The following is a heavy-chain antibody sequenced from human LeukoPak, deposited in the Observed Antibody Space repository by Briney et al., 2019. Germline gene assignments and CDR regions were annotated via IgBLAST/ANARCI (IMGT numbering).Heavy chain of an antibody. CDR1: GGIFSSYG. V-gene: IGHV1-69*01. CDR2: NIPIFGTP. CDR3: ATYLGYCHGDNCYRPYP. J-gene: IGHJ5*02. D-gene: IGHD2-15*01. Sequence: SVKVSCKASGGIFSSYGFSWVRQAPGQGREWMGENIPIFGTPNYAQRFQGRVTITADESTSTVYMELSSLRSEDTAVYYCATYLGYCHGDNCYRPYPWGQGTLVTVSS.